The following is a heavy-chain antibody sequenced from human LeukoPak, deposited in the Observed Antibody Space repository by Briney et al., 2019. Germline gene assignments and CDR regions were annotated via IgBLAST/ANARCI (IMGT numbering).Heavy chain of an antibody. CDR3: ARHGSITMVRGRLRYYYMDV. CDR1: GFTFSSYW. CDR2: INDDGRST. Sequence: AGGSLRLSCAASGFTFSSYWMHWVRQAPGKGLVGVSRINDDGRSTSYADSVKGRFTISRDNAKNTLYLQMNSLRAEDTAVYYCARHGSITMVRGRLRYYYMDVWGKGTTVTISS. D-gene: IGHD3-10*01. V-gene: IGHV3-74*01. J-gene: IGHJ6*03.